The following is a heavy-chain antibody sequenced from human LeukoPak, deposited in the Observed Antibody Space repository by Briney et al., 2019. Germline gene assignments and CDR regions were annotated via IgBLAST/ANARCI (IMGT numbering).Heavy chain of an antibody. CDR1: GYTFTSYY. CDR2: INPSGGST. J-gene: IGHJ4*02. V-gene: IGHV1-46*01. D-gene: IGHD3-22*01. Sequence: ASVKVSCKASGYTFTSYYTHWVRQAPGQGLEWMGIINPSGGSTSYAQKFQGRVTMTRDTSTSTVYMELSSLRSEDTAVYYCASNYYDSSGYITPFDYWGQGTLVTVSS. CDR3: ASNYYDSSGYITPFDY.